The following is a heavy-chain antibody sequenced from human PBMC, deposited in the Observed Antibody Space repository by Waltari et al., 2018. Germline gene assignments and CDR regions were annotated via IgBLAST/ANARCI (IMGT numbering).Heavy chain of an antibody. D-gene: IGHD1-20*01. CDR2: IIPILGIA. CDR1: GGTFSSYT. J-gene: IGHJ4*02. CDR3: ASSPITGTTTLDY. V-gene: IGHV1-69*02. Sequence: QVQLVQSGAEVKKPGSSVKVSCKASGGTFSSYTLSWVRRAPGQGLEWMGRIIPILGIANYAQKFQGRVTITADKSTSTAYMELSSLRSEDTAVYYCASSPITGTTTLDYWGQGTLVTVSS.